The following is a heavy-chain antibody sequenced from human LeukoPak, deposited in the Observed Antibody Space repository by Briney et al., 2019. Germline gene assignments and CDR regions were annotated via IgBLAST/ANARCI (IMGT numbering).Heavy chain of an antibody. Sequence: SETLSLTCTVSGGSISSGDYYWSWIRQPPGKGLEWIGYIYYSGSTNYNPSLKSRVTISVDTSKNQFSLKLSSVTAADTAVYYCARGAIPMSQGPFDIWGQGTMVTVSS. D-gene: IGHD3-10*02. CDR3: ARGAIPMSQGPFDI. CDR2: IYYSGST. J-gene: IGHJ3*02. V-gene: IGHV4-61*08. CDR1: GGSISSGDYY.